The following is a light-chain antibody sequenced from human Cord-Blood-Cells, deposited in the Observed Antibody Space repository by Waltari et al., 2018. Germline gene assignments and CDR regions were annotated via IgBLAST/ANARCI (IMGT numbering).Light chain of an antibody. Sequence: EIVLTQSPATLSLSPGERATLSCRASQSVTSSLAWHQHKPGQAPRVLIYDASNRATGIPARVSGSGSGTDFTLTSSSLEPEDCAVYYCQRRSNWPPLTFGGGTKVEIK. V-gene: IGKV3-11*01. CDR1: QSVTSS. J-gene: IGKJ4*01. CDR3: QRRSNWPPLT. CDR2: DAS.